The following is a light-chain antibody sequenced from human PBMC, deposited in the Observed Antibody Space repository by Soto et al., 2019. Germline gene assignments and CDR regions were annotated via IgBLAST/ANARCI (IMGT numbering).Light chain of an antibody. Sequence: QSALTQPASVSGSPGQSITISCTGTSSDVGGYNYVSWYQQHPDKAPKLMIYDVSNRPSGVSNRFSGSKSGNTASLTISGLQAEDEADYYCNSYTSGTTLVFGTGTKLTVL. CDR2: DVS. CDR3: NSYTSGTTLV. CDR1: SSDVGGYNY. V-gene: IGLV2-14*03. J-gene: IGLJ1*01.